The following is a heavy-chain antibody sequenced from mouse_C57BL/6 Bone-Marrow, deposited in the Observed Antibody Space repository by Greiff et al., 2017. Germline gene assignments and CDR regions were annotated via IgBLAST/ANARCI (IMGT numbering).Heavy chain of an antibody. J-gene: IGHJ3*01. CDR1: GYTFTSYW. D-gene: IGHD2-4*01. CDR3: ARRGLRRIAY. CDR2: IYPSDSET. V-gene: IGHV1-61*01. Sequence: QVQLQQPGAELVRPGSSVKLSCKASGYTFTSYWMDWVKQRPGQGLEWIGNIYPSDSETHYNQKFKDKATLTVDKSSSTAYMQLSSLTSEDSAVYYCARRGLRRIAYWGQGTLVTVSA.